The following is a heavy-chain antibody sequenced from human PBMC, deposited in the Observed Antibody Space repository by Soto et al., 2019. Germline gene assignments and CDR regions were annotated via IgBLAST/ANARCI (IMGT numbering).Heavy chain of an antibody. CDR2: IYYGGST. CDR3: ARPGRDWGSLEY. D-gene: IGHD7-27*01. J-gene: IGHJ4*02. V-gene: IGHV4-59*08. Sequence: QVQLLESGPGLVKPSETLSLTCTVSGDSISSYYWTWIRQPPGKGLEWIAFIYYGGSTNYNPSLKSRVTISVDTSKNQFSLNLNSVTAADTAVYYCARPGRDWGSLEYWGQGTRVTVSS. CDR1: GDSISSYY.